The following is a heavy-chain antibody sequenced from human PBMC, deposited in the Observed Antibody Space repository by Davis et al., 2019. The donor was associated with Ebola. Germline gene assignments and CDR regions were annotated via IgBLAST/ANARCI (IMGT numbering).Heavy chain of an antibody. CDR2: ISYDGSNK. D-gene: IGHD5-24*01. CDR3: AKDPRWLQQPY. V-gene: IGHV3-30*18. CDR1: GFTFSTYG. J-gene: IGHJ4*02. Sequence: GESLKISCAASGFTFSTYGMHWVRQAPGKGLEWVAVISYDGSNKYYADSVKGRFTISRDNSKNTLYLQMNSLRAEDTAVYYCAKDPRWLQQPYWGQRTLVTVSS.